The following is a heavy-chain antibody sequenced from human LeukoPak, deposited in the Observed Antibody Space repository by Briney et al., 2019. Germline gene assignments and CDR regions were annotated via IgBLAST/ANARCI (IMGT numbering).Heavy chain of an antibody. Sequence: GGSLRLSCAASGFTFNSYGMHWVRQAPGKGLEWVAFIHYDGNNKFYADSVKGRFTISRDNSKNTLYLQMSSLRAEDTAVYYCVRGSYGAYDYWGQGSLVTVSS. D-gene: IGHD4-17*01. CDR1: GFTFNSYG. J-gene: IGHJ4*02. V-gene: IGHV3-30*02. CDR2: IHYDGNNK. CDR3: VRGSYGAYDY.